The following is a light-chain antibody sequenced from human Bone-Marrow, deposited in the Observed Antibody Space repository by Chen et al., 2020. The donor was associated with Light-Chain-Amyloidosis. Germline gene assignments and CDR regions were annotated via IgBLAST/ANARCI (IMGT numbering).Light chain of an antibody. CDR1: SGSMATNY. J-gene: IGLJ3*02. CDR2: EDD. Sequence: NFMLTQPHPASESPGKTVIISCTGSSGSMATNYVQWYQQRPGSSPTTVIYEDDQRPSGVPDRFSGSIDRSSNSASLTISGLKTEDEADYYCQSYQGSSQGVFGGGTKLTVL. CDR3: QSYQGSSQGV. V-gene: IGLV6-57*01.